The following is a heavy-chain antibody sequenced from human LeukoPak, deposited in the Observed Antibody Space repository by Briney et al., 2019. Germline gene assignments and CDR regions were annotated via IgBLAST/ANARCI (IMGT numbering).Heavy chain of an antibody. CDR3: AHTVWSGNYFDY. D-gene: IGHD3-3*01. J-gene: IGHJ4*02. V-gene: IGHV3-74*01. CDR1: GFTFSTSW. Sequence: PGGSLRLSCAASGFTFSTSWMHWVRQVPGKGLVWVSRINSDGRSTDYAESVKGRFTISRDNTKNTPYLQMNSLRVEDTAVYYCAHTVWSGNYFDYWGQGTLVTVSS. CDR2: INSDGRST.